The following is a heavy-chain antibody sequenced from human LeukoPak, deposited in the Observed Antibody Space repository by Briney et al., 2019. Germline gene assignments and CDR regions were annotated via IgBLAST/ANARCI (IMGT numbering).Heavy chain of an antibody. CDR2: IYTSGST. D-gene: IGHD6-19*01. CDR3: ARGGYSSAGSVFDY. Sequence: KPSETLSLTCTVSGGSISSGTYYWSWIRQPAGKGLEWIGRIYTSGSTNYNPSLKSRVTISVDTSKNQFSLKLSSVTAADTAVYYCARGGYSSAGSVFDYWGQGTLVTVSS. J-gene: IGHJ4*02. CDR1: GGSISSGTYY. V-gene: IGHV4-61*02.